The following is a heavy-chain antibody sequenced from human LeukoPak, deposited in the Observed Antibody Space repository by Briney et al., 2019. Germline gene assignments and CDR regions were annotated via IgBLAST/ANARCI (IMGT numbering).Heavy chain of an antibody. J-gene: IGHJ4*02. CDR3: ARNGCSSSTCKTE. Sequence: SETLSLTCSVPGVSITGDEDFWTWIRQPPGKGLELIGYVHHSGNRYYDSSLGSRLTISVDRSKNQFSLKLSSVTGADTAVYYCARNGCSSSTCKTEWGQGTLVTVSS. CDR2: VHHSGNR. V-gene: IGHV4-30-2*01. CDR1: GVSITGDEDF. D-gene: IGHD2-2*01.